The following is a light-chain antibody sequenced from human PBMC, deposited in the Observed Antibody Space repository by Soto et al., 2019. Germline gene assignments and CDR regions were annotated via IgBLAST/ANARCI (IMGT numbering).Light chain of an antibody. Sequence: DIQMTKSPSTLSASVGDRVTITCRASQSISSWLAWYQQKPGKAPKLLIHEASRLETGVPSRFSGSESGTEFTLTISGMHAEDSANYYCQQYTNFPLTFGGGTKVDIK. CDR2: EAS. J-gene: IGKJ4*01. CDR3: QQYTNFPLT. CDR1: QSISSW. V-gene: IGKV1-5*01.